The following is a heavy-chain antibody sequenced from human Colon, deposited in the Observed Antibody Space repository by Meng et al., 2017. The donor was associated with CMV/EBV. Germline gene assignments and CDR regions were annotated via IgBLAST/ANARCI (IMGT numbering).Heavy chain of an antibody. J-gene: IGHJ4*02. CDR1: GFTFSNFA. D-gene: IGHD6-13*01. CDR3: TEMGADIAAAAHFDG. CDR2: ISGSGATT. V-gene: IGHV3-23*01. Sequence: GESLKISCAASGFTFSNFAMSWVRQAPGEGLEWLSVISGSGATTYYAGSVKGRLTISRDNSRNILYLQMNGLRVEDTAVYYCTEMGADIAAAAHFDGWGQGTLVTVSS.